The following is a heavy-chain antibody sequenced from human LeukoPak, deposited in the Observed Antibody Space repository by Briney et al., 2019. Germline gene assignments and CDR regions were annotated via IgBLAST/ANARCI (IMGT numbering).Heavy chain of an antibody. CDR3: VRQQTPHGNFDY. V-gene: IGHV3-13*01. CDR2: IGTAGDT. Sequence: GGSLRLSCATSGFSFGNHAMHWVRQGTGKGLEWVSAIGTAGDTFYPGSVKGRFTISRENAKNSLSLQMNSLRAEDTAVYYCVRQQTPHGNFDYWGQGTLVTVS. J-gene: IGHJ4*02. D-gene: IGHD1-26*01. CDR1: GFSFGNHA.